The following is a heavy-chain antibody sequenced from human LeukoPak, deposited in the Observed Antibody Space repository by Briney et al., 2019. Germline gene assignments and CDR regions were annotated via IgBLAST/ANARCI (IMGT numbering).Heavy chain of an antibody. V-gene: IGHV1-18*01. D-gene: IGHD3-22*01. J-gene: IGHJ4*02. Sequence: GASVKVSCKASGYTFTSYGISWVRQAPGQGLEWMGWISAYNGNTNYAQKLQGRVTMTTDTSTSTAYMELRSLRSDDTAVYYCAREGGVYYDSSGLDYWGQGTLVTVSS. CDR2: ISAYNGNT. CDR1: GYTFTSYG. CDR3: AREGGVYYDSSGLDY.